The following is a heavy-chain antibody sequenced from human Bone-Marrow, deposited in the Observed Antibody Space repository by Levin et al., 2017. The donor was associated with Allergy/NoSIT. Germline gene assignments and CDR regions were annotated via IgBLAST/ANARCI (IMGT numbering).Heavy chain of an antibody. D-gene: IGHD1/OR15-1a*01. J-gene: IGHJ3*01. CDR1: KFMFDDYG. CDR3: VKSLNTMTIHDGFEF. Sequence: PGGSLRLSCATSKFMFDDYGMYWVRQAPGKGLEWVSGISWNSGKTHYADSVKGRFVISRDNAKNSLYLQMNSLRTEDTALYYCVKSLNTMTIHDGFEFWGQGTMVTVSA. V-gene: IGHV3-9*01. CDR2: ISWNSGKT.